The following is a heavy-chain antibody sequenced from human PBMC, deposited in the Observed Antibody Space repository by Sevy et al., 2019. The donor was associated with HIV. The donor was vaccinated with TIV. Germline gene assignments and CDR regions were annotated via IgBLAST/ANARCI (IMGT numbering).Heavy chain of an antibody. V-gene: IGHV3-30-3*01. CDR1: GFTFSSYA. CDR3: ARYSSPPLPTIVGAQGAFDI. CDR2: ISYDGSNK. D-gene: IGHD1-26*01. Sequence: GGSLRLSCAASGFTFSSYAMHWVRQAPGKGLEWVAVISYDGSNKYYADSVKGRFTISRDNSKNTLYLQMNSLRAEDTAVYYCARYSSPPLPTIVGAQGAFDIWGQGTMVTVSS. J-gene: IGHJ3*02.